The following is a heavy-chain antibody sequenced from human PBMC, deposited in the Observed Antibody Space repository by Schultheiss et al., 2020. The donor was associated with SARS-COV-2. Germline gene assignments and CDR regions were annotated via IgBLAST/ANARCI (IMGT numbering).Heavy chain of an antibody. CDR3: VKDPRDSSWYFQH. Sequence: GGSLRLSCAASGFTFSSYGMHWVRQAPGKGLEWVAVIWYDGSNKYYADSVKGRFTISRDNSKNTLYLQMNSLRAEDTAVYYCVKDPRDSSWYFQHWGQGTLVTVSS. D-gene: IGHD3-22*01. CDR2: IWYDGSNK. J-gene: IGHJ1*01. CDR1: GFTFSSYG. V-gene: IGHV3-30*02.